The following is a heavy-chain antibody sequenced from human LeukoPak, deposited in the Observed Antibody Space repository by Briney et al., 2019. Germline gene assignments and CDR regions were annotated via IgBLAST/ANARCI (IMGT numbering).Heavy chain of an antibody. Sequence: SETLSLTCAVYGGSFRGYYWSWIRQPPGKGLEWIGEINHSGSTNYNPSLKSRVTISVDTSKNQFSLKLSSVTAADTAVYYCARDRNYGSGSYYNYDYWGQGTLVTVSS. J-gene: IGHJ4*02. CDR1: GGSFRGYY. CDR2: INHSGST. CDR3: ARDRNYGSGSYYNYDY. D-gene: IGHD3-10*01. V-gene: IGHV4-34*01.